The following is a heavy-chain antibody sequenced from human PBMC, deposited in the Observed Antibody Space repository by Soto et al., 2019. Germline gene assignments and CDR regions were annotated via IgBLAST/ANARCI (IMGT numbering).Heavy chain of an antibody. J-gene: IGHJ4*02. CDR1: GGSFDITSSY. V-gene: IGHV4-39*02. CDR2: IYYSGST. CDR3: ATVPIVGTKPYYFDS. Sequence: SETLSLTCTVSGGSFDITSSYWAWVRQPPGKGLEWIAYIYYSGSTYYNPSLKSRITISVDTSTNQLSLRLSSVTAADTAVYYCATVPIVGTKPYYFDSWGQGTLVTVSS. D-gene: IGHD1-1*01.